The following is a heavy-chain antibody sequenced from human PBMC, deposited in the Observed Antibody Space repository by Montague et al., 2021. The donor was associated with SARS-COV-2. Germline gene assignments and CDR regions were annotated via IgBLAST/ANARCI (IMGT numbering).Heavy chain of an antibody. J-gene: IGHJ4*02. V-gene: IGHV3-20*04. Sequence: SLRLSCAASGFTFDDYGMSWVRQAPGKGLEWVSGITRNGGDTGYGDSVKGRFTISRGNAKNSLYLQMTSLRAEDTALYYCSRGFNYGPFDLWGQGSLVTVSS. CDR1: GFTFDDYG. CDR2: ITRNGGDT. CDR3: SRGFNYGPFDL. D-gene: IGHD4-17*01.